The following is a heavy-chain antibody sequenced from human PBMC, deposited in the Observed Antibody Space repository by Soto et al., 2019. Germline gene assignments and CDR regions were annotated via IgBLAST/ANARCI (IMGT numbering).Heavy chain of an antibody. CDR1: GGTFSSYA. J-gene: IGHJ6*02. CDR3: ARVCWLFVSRGTVRDTYYYDSSGSPCYHGMDV. CDR2: IIPIFGTA. D-gene: IGHD3-22*01. V-gene: IGHV1-69*01. Sequence: VKVSFKASGGTFSSYAISWVRQAPGQGLEWMGGIIPIFGTANCAQKFQGRVTITADESTSTAYMGLRSLTSDDTAVYYCARVCWLFVSRGTVRDTYYYDSSGSPCYHGMDVWGQGTTVTVSS.